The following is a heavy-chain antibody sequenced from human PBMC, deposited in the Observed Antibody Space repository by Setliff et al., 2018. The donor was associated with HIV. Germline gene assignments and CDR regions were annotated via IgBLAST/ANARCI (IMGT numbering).Heavy chain of an antibody. Sequence: ASVKVSCKASGGTFNSYAISWVRQAPGQGLEWMGGIIPIFGTAKYAQKFQGRVTINTDESTSTAYMELSSLRSEDTAVYYCARGGYYYGSAVYYMDVWGKGTTVTVSS. D-gene: IGHD3-10*01. J-gene: IGHJ6*03. V-gene: IGHV1-69*05. CDR2: IIPIFGTA. CDR1: GGTFNSYA. CDR3: ARGGYYYGSAVYYMDV.